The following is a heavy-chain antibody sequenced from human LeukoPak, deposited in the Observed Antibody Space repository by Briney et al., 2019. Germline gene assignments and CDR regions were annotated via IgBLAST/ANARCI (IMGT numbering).Heavy chain of an antibody. J-gene: IGHJ4*02. D-gene: IGHD2-21*02. CDR3: ARSRYCGGDCRPPKKARHPTKYYFDY. V-gene: IGHV4-34*01. CDR2: INHSGRT. CDR1: GGSFSGYY. Sequence: SETLSLTCAVYGGSFSGYYWSWIRQPPGKGLEWIGEINHSGRTNYNPSLKSRVTISVDTSKNQFSLKLSSVTAADTAVYYCARSRYCGGDCRPPKKARHPTKYYFDYWGQGTLVTVSS.